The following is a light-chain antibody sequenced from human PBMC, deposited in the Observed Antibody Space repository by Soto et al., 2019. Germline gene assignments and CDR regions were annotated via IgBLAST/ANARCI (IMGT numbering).Light chain of an antibody. J-gene: IGKJ1*01. Sequence: DIQMTQSPATLSASVGDRVTITCRASQSVTNWLAWYQQRPWKAPKVLLFDAAILESGVTSRCSGSGAGSEFTITISSLQADDFATYFCLQYNSYSWSFGPGTKVDIK. CDR1: QSVTNW. CDR3: LQYNSYSWS. CDR2: DAA. V-gene: IGKV1-5*01.